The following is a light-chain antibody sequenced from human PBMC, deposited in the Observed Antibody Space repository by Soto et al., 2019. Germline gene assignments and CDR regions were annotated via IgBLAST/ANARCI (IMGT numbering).Light chain of an antibody. Sequence: EIVLTQSPATLSLSPGERATLSCRASQSVRTFLAWYQQKPGQAPRLLIYGASSRATGIPDRFSGSGSGTDFTLTISRLEPEDFAMYFCQQYVSSPQTFGQGTKVDIK. CDR2: GAS. CDR3: QQYVSSPQT. V-gene: IGKV3-20*01. J-gene: IGKJ1*01. CDR1: QSVRTF.